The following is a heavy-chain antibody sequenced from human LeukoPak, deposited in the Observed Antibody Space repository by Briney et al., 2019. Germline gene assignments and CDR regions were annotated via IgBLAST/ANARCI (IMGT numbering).Heavy chain of an antibody. Sequence: GGSLRLSCAASGFTVSSNYMSWVRQAPGKGLEWVSVIYSGGSTYYADSVKGRFTISRDNSKNTLYLQTNSLRAEDTAVYYCARAWDRGSAFDYWGQGTLVTVSS. CDR3: ARAWDRGSAFDY. CDR1: GFTVSSNY. D-gene: IGHD1-26*01. V-gene: IGHV3-53*01. CDR2: IYSGGST. J-gene: IGHJ4*02.